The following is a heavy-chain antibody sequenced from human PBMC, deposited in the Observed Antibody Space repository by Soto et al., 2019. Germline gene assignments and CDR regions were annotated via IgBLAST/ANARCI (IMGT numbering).Heavy chain of an antibody. CDR2: IYWDDDK. CDR3: AHSLTAMVRGVIIPNWFDP. D-gene: IGHD3-10*01. J-gene: IGHJ5*02. Sequence: QITLKESGPTLVKPTQTLTLTRTFSGFSLSTSGVGVGWIRQPPGKALEWLALIYWDDDKRYSPSLKSRLTITKDTSKNQVVLTMTNMDPVDTATYYCAHSLTAMVRGVIIPNWFDPWGQGTLVTVSS. CDR1: GFSLSTSGVG. V-gene: IGHV2-5*02.